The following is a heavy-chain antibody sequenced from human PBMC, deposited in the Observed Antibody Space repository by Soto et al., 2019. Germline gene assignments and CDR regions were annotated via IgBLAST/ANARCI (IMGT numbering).Heavy chain of an antibody. Sequence: GGSLRLSCAASGFTCRHYSMHWVRQAPGKGLEWVSFITSSSNPLYYADSVKGRFTISRDNAKNSLYLQMNSLRDEDTAVHYCARDDSSGWYAFDIWGQGTMVTVSS. D-gene: IGHD6-19*01. CDR1: GFTCRHYS. V-gene: IGHV3-48*02. CDR2: ITSSSNPL. J-gene: IGHJ3*02. CDR3: ARDDSSGWYAFDI.